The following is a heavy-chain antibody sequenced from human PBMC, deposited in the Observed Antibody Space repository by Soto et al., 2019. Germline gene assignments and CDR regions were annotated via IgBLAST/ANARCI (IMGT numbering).Heavy chain of an antibody. CDR2: IWYDGSNK. V-gene: IGHV3-33*01. D-gene: IGHD2-2*01. CDR1: GFTFSSYG. J-gene: IGHJ6*02. CDR3: AREGIVVVVPAAMRGYYYYGMDV. Sequence: QVQLVESGGGVVQPGRSLRLSCAASGFTFSSYGMHWVRQAPGKGLEWVAVIWYDGSNKYYADSVKGRFTISRDNSKNTLYLQMNSLRAEDTAVYYCAREGIVVVVPAAMRGYYYYGMDVWGQGTTVTVSS.